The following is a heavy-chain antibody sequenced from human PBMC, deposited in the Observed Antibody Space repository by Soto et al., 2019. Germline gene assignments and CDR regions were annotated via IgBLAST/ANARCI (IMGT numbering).Heavy chain of an antibody. J-gene: IGHJ5*02. D-gene: IGHD5-12*01. CDR1: GFTFSSYA. CDR2: ISNSGHSA. CDR3: AKGGPPFVNYFGP. V-gene: IGHV3-23*01. Sequence: EEQLLQSGGGLVQPGGSLRLSCVASGFTFSSYAMNWVRQAPGKGLEWISVISNSGHSAYYADSVKGRFTISRDNSKNTLYLQIKSLRAEDTAAYYCAKGGPPFVNYFGPWGQGTLVTVSS.